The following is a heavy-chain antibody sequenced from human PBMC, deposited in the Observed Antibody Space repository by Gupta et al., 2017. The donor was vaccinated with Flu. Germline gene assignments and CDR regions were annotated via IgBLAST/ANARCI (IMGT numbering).Heavy chain of an antibody. D-gene: IGHD5-12*01. J-gene: IGHJ4*02. CDR3: ARGFDIGQHFDY. Sequence: EVQLVESGGGLVKPGGSLSLSCAASGFTFSTYYRHWGRQTPGKGLEWVSSISSSSSYIYYADSRKGRFTISRDNAKNSLYLQMSSLRAEDTAVYYCARGFDIGQHFDYWGQGTLGTVSS. V-gene: IGHV3-21*01. CDR1: GFTFSTYY. CDR2: ISSSSSYI.